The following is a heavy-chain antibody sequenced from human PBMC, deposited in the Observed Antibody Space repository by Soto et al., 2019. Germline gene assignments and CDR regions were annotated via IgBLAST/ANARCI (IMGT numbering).Heavy chain of an antibody. CDR3: VRRAVVEVADTPYYGMDV. CDR2: IDPSDSYT. V-gene: IGHV5-10-1*01. J-gene: IGHJ6*02. D-gene: IGHD2-15*01. Sequence: GESLKICCRGSGDSFTSYWSYWVRQMPGKGLEWMGEIDPSDSYTNYSPSFQGHVTFSTDRSISTASLAWSSLRASDTATYFCVRRAVVEVADTPYYGMDVWGQGTTVTVSS. CDR1: GDSFTSYW.